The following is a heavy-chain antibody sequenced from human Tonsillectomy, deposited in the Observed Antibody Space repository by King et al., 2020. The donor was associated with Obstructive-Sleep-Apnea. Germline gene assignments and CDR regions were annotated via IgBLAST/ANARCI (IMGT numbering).Heavy chain of an antibody. CDR3: VKDFFDS. CDR2: IQYDGSDK. J-gene: IGHJ5*01. Sequence: VQLVESGGAVVQPGGSLRLSCAASGFSFSSYGMHWVREAPGKGLEWVAFIQYDGSDKYYGVSVKGRFTISRDNSKNTLYLQMNSLRAEDTAMFYCVKDFFDSWGQGTLVTVSS. CDR1: GFSFSSYG. V-gene: IGHV3-30*02.